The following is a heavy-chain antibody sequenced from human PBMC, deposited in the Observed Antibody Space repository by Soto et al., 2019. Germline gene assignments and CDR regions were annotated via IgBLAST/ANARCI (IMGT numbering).Heavy chain of an antibody. J-gene: IGHJ4*02. D-gene: IGHD6-6*01. V-gene: IGHV2-5*02. CDR1: GFSLNADGVG. CDR2: IYWDDDK. CDR3: AHGAARRGDIFGY. Sequence: QITLKESGPTLVRPTQTLTLTCTFSGFSLNADGVGVAWIRQPPGAALEWLGIIYWDDDKRYRPSLRTRLTITKDTSKNQVVLTMTNMDPADTATYFCAHGAARRGDIFGYWGQGTLVTVSP.